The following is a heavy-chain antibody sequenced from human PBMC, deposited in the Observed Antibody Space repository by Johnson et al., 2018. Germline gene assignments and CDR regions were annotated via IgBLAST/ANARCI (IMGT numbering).Heavy chain of an antibody. D-gene: IGHD3-3*01. CDR2: ITWNSGSI. CDR1: GFTFDDYA. Sequence: EVQLVESGGGLVQPGRSLRLSCAASGFTFDDYAMHWVRHAPGKGLEWVSGITWNSGSIGYADSVKGRFTISRDNAKNSLYLQMNSLRAEDTAFYYCAKDSGYDFWSGSIYGMDVWGQGTTVTVAS. J-gene: IGHJ6*02. CDR3: AKDSGYDFWSGSIYGMDV. V-gene: IGHV3-9*01.